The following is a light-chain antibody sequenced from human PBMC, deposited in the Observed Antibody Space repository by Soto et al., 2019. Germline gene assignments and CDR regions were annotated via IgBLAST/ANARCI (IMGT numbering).Light chain of an antibody. J-gene: IGKJ5*01. CDR1: QNINNW. CDR3: QQYSNLIT. V-gene: IGKV1-5*01. Sequence: DIQMTQSPSTLSASVGDRVTITCRASQNINNWLAWYQQKAGKAPKLLIYDGSSLESGVPSRFSGSGSGTYFSFTISSLQPEDFATYYCQQYSNLITFGQGTRLEIK. CDR2: DGS.